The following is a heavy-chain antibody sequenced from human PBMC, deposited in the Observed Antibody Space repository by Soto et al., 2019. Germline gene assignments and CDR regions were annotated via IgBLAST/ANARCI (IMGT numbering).Heavy chain of an antibody. CDR1: GFTCSSYG. V-gene: IGHV3-30*18. CDR2: ISYDGSNK. D-gene: IGHD3-10*01. Sequence: RRSLRHSCAASGFTCSSYGMHWVRQAPGKGLEWVAVISYDGSNKYYADSVKGRFTISRDNSKNTLYLQMNSLRAEDTAVYYCPKDGPRSGDLLIFRWYFDLWGRGTLVTVSS. J-gene: IGHJ2*01. CDR3: PKDGPRSGDLLIFRWYFDL.